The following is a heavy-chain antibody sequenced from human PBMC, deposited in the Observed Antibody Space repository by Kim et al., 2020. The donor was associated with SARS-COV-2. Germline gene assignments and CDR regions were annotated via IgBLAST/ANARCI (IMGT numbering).Heavy chain of an antibody. J-gene: IGHJ4*02. D-gene: IGHD2-2*01. Sequence: SVKGRFPISRDNAKNSLYLQMNSLRAEDTAVYYCARWGLHCSSTSCYFDYWGQGTLVTVSS. V-gene: IGHV3-11*04. CDR3: ARWGLHCSSTSCYFDY.